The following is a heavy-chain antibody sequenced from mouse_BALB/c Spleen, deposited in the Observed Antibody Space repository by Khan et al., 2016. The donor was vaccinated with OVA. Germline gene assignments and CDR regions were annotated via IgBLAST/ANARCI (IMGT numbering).Heavy chain of an antibody. CDR3: TRGGHGSPFDY. CDR1: GYTFTDYN. D-gene: IGHD1-1*01. V-gene: IGHV1-18*01. Sequence: VQLKESGPELVKPGASVKIPCKASGYTFTDYNMDWVKQSHGKSLEWIGDITPNNGGTIYNQRFKGKATLTVDKSSSTAYMELRSLPSEDTAVYYCTRGGHGSPFDYWGQGTTLTVSS. J-gene: IGHJ2*01. CDR2: ITPNNGGT.